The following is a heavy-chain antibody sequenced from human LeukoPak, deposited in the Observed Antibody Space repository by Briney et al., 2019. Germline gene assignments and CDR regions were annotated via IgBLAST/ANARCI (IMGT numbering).Heavy chain of an antibody. CDR3: AQGSGYYYYYMDV. Sequence: AGGSLRLSCAASGFTFSSYGMHWVRQAPGKGLEWVAFIRYDGSNKYYADSVKGRFTISRDNSKNTLYLQMNSLRAEDTAVYYCAQGSGYYYYYMDVWGKGTTVTVSS. J-gene: IGHJ6*03. V-gene: IGHV3-30*02. CDR2: IRYDGSNK. CDR1: GFTFSSYG. D-gene: IGHD6-19*01.